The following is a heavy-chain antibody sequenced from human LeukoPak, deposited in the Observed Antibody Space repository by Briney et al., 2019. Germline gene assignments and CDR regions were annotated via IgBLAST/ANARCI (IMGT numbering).Heavy chain of an antibody. CDR3: ARGRHYYDSSGYYSPGRNWFDP. CDR2: IYTSGST. D-gene: IGHD3-22*01. CDR1: GGSISSYY. V-gene: IGHV4-4*07. J-gene: IGHJ5*02. Sequence: PSETLSLTCTVSGGSISSYYWSWIRQPAGKGLEWIGRIYTSGSTNYNPSLKSRVTMSVDTSKNQLSLKLSSVTAADTAVYYCARGRHYYDSSGYYSPGRNWFDPWGQGTLVTVSS.